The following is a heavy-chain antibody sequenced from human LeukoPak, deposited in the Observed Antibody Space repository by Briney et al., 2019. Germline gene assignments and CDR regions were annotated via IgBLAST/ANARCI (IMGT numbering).Heavy chain of an antibody. V-gene: IGHV1-24*01. CDR3: ATRRKIAAAGLDY. D-gene: IGHD6-13*01. Sequence: RASVKVSCKVSGYTLTELSMHWVRQAPGKGREWMGGFDPEDGETIYAQKFQGRVTTTEDTSTDTAYMELSSLRSEDTAVYYCATRRKIAAAGLDYWGQGTLVTVSS. J-gene: IGHJ4*02. CDR1: GYTLTELS. CDR2: FDPEDGET.